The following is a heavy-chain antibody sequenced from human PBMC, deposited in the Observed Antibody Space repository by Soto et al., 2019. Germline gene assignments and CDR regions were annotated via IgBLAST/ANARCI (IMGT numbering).Heavy chain of an antibody. CDR2: LSGSGGST. D-gene: IGHD3-10*01. J-gene: IGHJ4*02. V-gene: IGHV3-23*01. Sequence: EVQLLESGGGLVQPGGSLRLSCAASGFSFIKYAMSWVRQAPGKGLEWVSGLSGSGGSTSSADSVKGRFAISRVNSRNTLYLQMNSLRDGDTAIYYCARGFSAGKGSPPDYWGQGTLVTVSS. CDR3: ARGFSAGKGSPPDY. CDR1: GFSFIKYA.